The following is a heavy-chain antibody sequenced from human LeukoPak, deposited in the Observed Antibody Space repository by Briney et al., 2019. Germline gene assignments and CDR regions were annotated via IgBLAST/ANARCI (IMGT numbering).Heavy chain of an antibody. CDR3: AKDGGGYYPSYYYYMDV. Sequence: GGSLRLSCAASGFTFSSYAMSWVRQAPGKGLEWVSAISGSGGSTYYADSVKGRFTISRDNSKNTLYLQMNSLRAEDTAVYYCAKDGGGYYPSYYYYMDVWGKGTTVTISS. CDR2: ISGSGGST. CDR1: GFTFSSYA. D-gene: IGHD3-22*01. V-gene: IGHV3-23*01. J-gene: IGHJ6*03.